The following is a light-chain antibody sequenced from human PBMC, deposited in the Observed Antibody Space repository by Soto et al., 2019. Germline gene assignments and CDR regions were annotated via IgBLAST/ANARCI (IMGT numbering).Light chain of an antibody. CDR2: KAS. Sequence: DIQMTQSPSTLSASVGDRVTITCRASESISRWLAWYLQKPGKAPKLLINKASNLQSGVPSRFSGSGSGTEFTLTVSSLQPDDCATYYCQQYDSNPITFGGGTKVEI. J-gene: IGKJ4*01. V-gene: IGKV1-5*03. CDR3: QQYDSNPIT. CDR1: ESISRW.